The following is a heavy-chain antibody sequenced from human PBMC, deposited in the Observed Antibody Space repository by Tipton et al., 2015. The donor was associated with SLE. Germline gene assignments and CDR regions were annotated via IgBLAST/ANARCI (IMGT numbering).Heavy chain of an antibody. J-gene: IGHJ4*02. CDR2: IYHSGST. V-gene: IGHV4-4*02. CDR1: GGSISSSNW. Sequence: SLRLSCAVSGGSISSSNWWSWVRQPPGKGLEWIGEIYHSGSTNYNPSLKSRVTISVDRSKNQFSLKLSSVTAADTAVYYCARKKGAIAAFDYWGQGTLVTVSS. CDR3: ARKKGAIAAFDY. D-gene: IGHD1-26*01.